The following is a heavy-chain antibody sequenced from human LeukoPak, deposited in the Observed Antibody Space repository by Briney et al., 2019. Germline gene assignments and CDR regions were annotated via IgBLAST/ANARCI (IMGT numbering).Heavy chain of an antibody. V-gene: IGHV1-18*01. CDR1: GYTFTSYG. CDR2: ISAYNGNT. Sequence: EASVKVSCKASGYTFTSYGISWVRQAPGQGLEWMGWISAYNGNTNYAQKLQGRVTMTTGTSTSTAYMELRSLRSDDTAVYYCASEIAAGGWFDPWGQGTLVTVSS. CDR3: ASEIAAGGWFDP. J-gene: IGHJ5*02. D-gene: IGHD6-13*01.